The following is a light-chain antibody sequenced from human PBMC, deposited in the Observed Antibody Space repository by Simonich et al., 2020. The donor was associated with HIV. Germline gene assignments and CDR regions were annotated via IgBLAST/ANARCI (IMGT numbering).Light chain of an antibody. V-gene: IGKV3-15*01. J-gene: IGKJ1*01. CDR1: QSVSSN. CDR3: QQYYSTNWT. Sequence: EIVMTQSPATLSVSPGERATLSCRASQSVSSNLAWYQQKPGQAPRLLIYGASTRATGIPARFSGSGSGTEFTLTISSLQPEDFATYYCQQYYSTNWTFGQGTKVEIK. CDR2: GAS.